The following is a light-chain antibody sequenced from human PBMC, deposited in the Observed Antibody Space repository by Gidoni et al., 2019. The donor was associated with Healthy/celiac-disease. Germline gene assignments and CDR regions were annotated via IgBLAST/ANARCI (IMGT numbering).Light chain of an antibody. CDR1: NIGSKS. J-gene: IGLJ3*02. CDR3: QVWDSSSDHRV. V-gene: IGLV3-21*04. CDR2: YDS. Sequence: LTQPPSVSVPTGKTARITCGGNNIGSKSVHWYQQKPGQAPVLVIYYDSDRPSGIPERFSGSNSGNTATLTISRVEAGDEADYYCQVWDSSSDHRVFGGGTKLTVL.